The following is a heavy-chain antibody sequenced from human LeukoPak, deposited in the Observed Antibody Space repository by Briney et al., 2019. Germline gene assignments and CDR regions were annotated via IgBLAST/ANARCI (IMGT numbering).Heavy chain of an antibody. CDR3: AICSSTWSGDRPDA. CDR2: ILPIFRMT. V-gene: IGHV1-69*13. D-gene: IGHD2-2*01. J-gene: IGHJ4*01. Sequence: SVKVSCKGSGGTFRNYPFSWVRPAPGQGLEWMGGILPIFRMTNYAEKFQGRVTITADESTTKAYLEVNSLTSEDTAADYCAICSSTWSGDRPDAWGQGSLGTVSS. CDR1: GGTFRNYP.